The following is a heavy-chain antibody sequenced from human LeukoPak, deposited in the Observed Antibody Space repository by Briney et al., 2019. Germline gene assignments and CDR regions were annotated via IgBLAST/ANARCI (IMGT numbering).Heavy chain of an antibody. Sequence: PSETLSLTCTVSGGSISSYYWSWIRQPPGQGLEWIGYIYYSGSTNYNPSLKSRVTISVDTSKNQFSLKLSSVTAADTAVYYCARHDSSAWYGGVDHWGQGTLVTVSS. CDR3: ARHDSSAWYGGVDH. D-gene: IGHD6-19*01. CDR1: GGSISSYY. CDR2: IYYSGST. J-gene: IGHJ4*02. V-gene: IGHV4-59*08.